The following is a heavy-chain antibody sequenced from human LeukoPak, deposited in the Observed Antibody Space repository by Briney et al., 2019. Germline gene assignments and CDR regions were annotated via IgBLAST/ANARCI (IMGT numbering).Heavy chain of an antibody. CDR3: ARAFFIAHPFGRLDY. J-gene: IGHJ4*02. V-gene: IGHV1-46*01. CDR2: IYPSGGST. CDR1: GYTFTSYY. Sequence: ASLKVSCKASGYTFTSYYMHWVRQAPGQGLEWMGIIYPSGGSTSYAQKFQGRVTITRETSPSTVYMELRSLRSEDTAVYYCARAFFIAHPFGRLDYWGQGTLVTVSS. D-gene: IGHD3-10*01.